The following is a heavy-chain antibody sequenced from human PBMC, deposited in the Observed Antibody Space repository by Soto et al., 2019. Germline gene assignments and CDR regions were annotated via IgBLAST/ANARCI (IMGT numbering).Heavy chain of an antibody. V-gene: IGHV3-15*01. J-gene: IGHJ6*02. CDR3: TTSSNTSLYTFYYGMDL. CDR2: IKSKTHGGTT. Sequence: PGGSLRLSCATSRFTFSNAWMSWVRQAPGKGLEWVGRIKSKTHGGTTDYAAPVKGRFTISRDDSKNTLYLQMNSLKTEDTAMYYCTTSSNTSLYTFYYGMDLWGQGTTVTVSS. CDR1: RFTFSNAW. D-gene: IGHD2-2*01.